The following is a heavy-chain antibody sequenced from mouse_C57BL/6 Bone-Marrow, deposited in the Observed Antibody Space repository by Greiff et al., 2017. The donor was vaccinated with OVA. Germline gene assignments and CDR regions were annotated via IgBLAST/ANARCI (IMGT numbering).Heavy chain of an antibody. V-gene: IGHV1-64*01. J-gene: IGHJ1*03. D-gene: IGHD2-5*01. CDR1: GYTFTSYW. Sequence: QVQLQQPGAELVKPGASVKLSCKTSGYTFTSYWMHWVKQRPGQGLEWIGMIHPNSGSTNYNEKFKSKATLTVDISSSTAYMQLSSLTSEDSAVYYCARGGFYYSNYVGWYFDVWGTGTTVTVSS. CDR2: IHPNSGST. CDR3: ARGGFYYSNYVGWYFDV.